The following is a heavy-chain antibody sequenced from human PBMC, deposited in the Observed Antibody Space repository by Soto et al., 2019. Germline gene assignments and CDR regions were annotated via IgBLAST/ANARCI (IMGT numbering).Heavy chain of an antibody. V-gene: IGHV1-18*01. CDR1: GYTFTSYG. J-gene: IGHJ4*02. Sequence: QVQLVQSGPEVKKPGASVKVSCKTSGYTFTSYGITWVRQAPGQGLEWMGWITTDKGKTTYAQKFQGRVTMTTDISTSTAYMELRSLRSDDTAVYYCGTRSPAFDYWGQGTLVTVSS. CDR2: ITTDKGKT. CDR3: GTRSPAFDY.